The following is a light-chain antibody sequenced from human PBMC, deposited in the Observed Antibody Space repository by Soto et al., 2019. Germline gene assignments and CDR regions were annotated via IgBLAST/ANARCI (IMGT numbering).Light chain of an antibody. CDR3: QQYCSAPPYT. Sequence: EIVLTQSPGTLSLSPGERATLSCRASQSVSSSYLAWYQQKPGQAPRLLIYGASSRATGIPDRFSGSGSGTDFTLTISRLEPEDFAVYYCQQYCSAPPYTFGQGTELEIK. V-gene: IGKV3-20*01. CDR1: QSVSSSY. CDR2: GAS. J-gene: IGKJ2*01.